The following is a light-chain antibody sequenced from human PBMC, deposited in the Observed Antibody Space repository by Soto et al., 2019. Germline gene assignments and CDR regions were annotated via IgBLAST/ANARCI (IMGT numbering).Light chain of an antibody. CDR3: QQYNSWPPIT. Sequence: EIVLTQSPGTLSLSPGERATLSCRASPSVTNFLAWVQQKPGQAPRLLLFGASPRAPGVPPRFSGRGSGTEFHLTISRLQSEDFAVYFCQQYNSWPPITLGQGTRLEIK. CDR1: PSVTNF. CDR2: GAS. J-gene: IGKJ5*01. V-gene: IGKV3-15*01.